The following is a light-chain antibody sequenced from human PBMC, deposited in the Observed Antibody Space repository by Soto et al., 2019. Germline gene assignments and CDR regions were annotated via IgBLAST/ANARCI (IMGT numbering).Light chain of an antibody. J-gene: IGKJ2*01. CDR3: QQYNKWPYT. CDR2: GAS. Sequence: EMVMTQSPATLSVSPGERATLSCRASQSVSSNLAWYQQKPGQAPRLLIYGASTRATGIPARVSGSGSGAEFTLTISGLQSEDFAVYYCQQYNKWPYTFGQGTNLEIK. CDR1: QSVSSN. V-gene: IGKV3-15*01.